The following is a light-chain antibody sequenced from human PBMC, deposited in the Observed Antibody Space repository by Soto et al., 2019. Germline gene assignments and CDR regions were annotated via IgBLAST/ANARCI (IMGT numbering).Light chain of an antibody. CDR1: QSVGSN. CDR3: QQYNTWPPDRT. J-gene: IGKJ1*01. V-gene: IGKV3-15*01. CDR2: GAS. Sequence: EIVMTQSPATLSVSPGERATLSCRASQSVGSNLAWYQQKPGQAPRLLIYGASTRATGIPARFSGSGSGTEFTLTLSSLQSEDFAIYFCQQYNTWPPDRTFGQGTKVEIK.